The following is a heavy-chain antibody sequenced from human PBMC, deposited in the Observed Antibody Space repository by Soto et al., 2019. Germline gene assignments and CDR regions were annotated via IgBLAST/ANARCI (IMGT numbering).Heavy chain of an antibody. D-gene: IGHD4-17*01. CDR2: ITPIDGST. CDR1: GYTFTTYY. V-gene: IGHV1-46*01. CDR3: ARAVSTNTAPIDY. J-gene: IGHJ4*02. Sequence: QVQLVQSGAEVKNPGASVKVSCKASGYTFTTYYMHWLRQARGQGLEWMGIITPIDGSTRYDQKFQDRVTMTRDTSTSTVYMELSSLRSEDTAVYYCARAVSTNTAPIDYWGQGTLVTVSS.